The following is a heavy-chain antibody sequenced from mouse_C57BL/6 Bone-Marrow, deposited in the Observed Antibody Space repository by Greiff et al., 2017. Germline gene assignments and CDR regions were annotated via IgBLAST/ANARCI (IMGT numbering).Heavy chain of an antibody. J-gene: IGHJ4*01. V-gene: IGHV1-55*01. Sequence: QVQLQQPGAELVQPGASVKMSCKASGYTFTSYWITWVKQRPGQGLEWIGDIYPGSGSTNYNEKFKSKATLTVDTSSSTAYMQLSSLTSEDSAVYYCARAYYYGSSSYAMDYWGQGTSVTVSS. D-gene: IGHD1-1*01. CDR3: ARAYYYGSSSYAMDY. CDR2: IYPGSGST. CDR1: GYTFTSYW.